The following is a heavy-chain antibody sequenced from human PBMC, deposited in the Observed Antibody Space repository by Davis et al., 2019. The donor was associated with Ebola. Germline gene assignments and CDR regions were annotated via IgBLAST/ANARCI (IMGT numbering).Heavy chain of an antibody. D-gene: IGHD3-9*01. CDR2: INHSGST. Sequence: SETLSPTCAVHGGSFSGYYWSWIRQPPGKGLEWTGEINHSGSTNYNPSLKRRVTISVDTSKNQFSLKLSSVTAADTAVYYCARTNYDILTGYSDNWGQGTLVTVSS. J-gene: IGHJ4*02. CDR3: ARTNYDILTGYSDN. V-gene: IGHV4-34*01. CDR1: GGSFSGYY.